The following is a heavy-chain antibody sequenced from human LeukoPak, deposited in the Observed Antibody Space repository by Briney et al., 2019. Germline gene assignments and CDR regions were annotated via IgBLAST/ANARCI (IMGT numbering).Heavy chain of an antibody. D-gene: IGHD3-16*01. CDR1: GFTFSNYS. CDR2: ISSRSSNI. CDR3: ARIPGGYYYGMDV. Sequence: QPGGSLRLSCAASGFTFSNYSMNWVRQAPGKGLEWVSYISSRSSNIYYADSLKGRFTISRDNAKNSLYLQMNSLRDEDTAVYYCARIPGGYYYGMDVWGQGTTVTVSS. V-gene: IGHV3-48*02. J-gene: IGHJ6*02.